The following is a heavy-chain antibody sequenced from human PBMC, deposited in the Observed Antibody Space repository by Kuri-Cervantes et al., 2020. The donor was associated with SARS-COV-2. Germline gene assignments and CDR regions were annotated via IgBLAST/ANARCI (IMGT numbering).Heavy chain of an antibody. Sequence: GGSLRLSCAASGFTFSSYSMNWVRQAPGKGLEWVSSISSSSSYIYYADSVKGRFTISRDNAKNSLYLQMNSLRAEDTAVYYCARGTYSGSYVDAFDIWGQGTMVTVSS. CDR3: ARGTYSGSYVDAFDI. CDR2: ISSSSSYI. V-gene: IGHV3-21*04. J-gene: IGHJ3*02. D-gene: IGHD1-26*01. CDR1: GFTFSSYS.